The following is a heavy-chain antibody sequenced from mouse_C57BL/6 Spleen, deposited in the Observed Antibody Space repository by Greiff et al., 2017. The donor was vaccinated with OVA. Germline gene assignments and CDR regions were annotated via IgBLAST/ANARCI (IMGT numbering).Heavy chain of an antibody. D-gene: IGHD3-2*02. V-gene: IGHV1-59*01. CDR1: GYTFTSYW. CDR3: ARGGRELRPGEFDC. CDR2: IDPSDSYT. Sequence: VQLQQPGAELVRPGTSVKLSCKASGYTFTSYWMHWVKQRPGQGLEWIGVIDPSDSYTNYNQKFKGKATLTVDTSSSTAYMQLSRLTSADSAVAYCARGGRELRPGEFDCWGQGTTLTVSS. J-gene: IGHJ2*01.